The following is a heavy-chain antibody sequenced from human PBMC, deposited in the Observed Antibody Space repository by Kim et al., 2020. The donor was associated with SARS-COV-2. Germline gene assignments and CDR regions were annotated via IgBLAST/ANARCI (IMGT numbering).Heavy chain of an antibody. D-gene: IGHD2-21*02. J-gene: IGHJ3*02. CDR2: ISWNSGSI. CDR1: GFTFDDYA. V-gene: IGHV3-9*01. Sequence: GGSLRLSCAASGFTFDDYAMHWVRQAPGKGLEWVSGISWNSGSIGYADSVKGRFTISRDNAKNSLYLQMNSLRAEDTALYYCAKVLVTAIHQHAFDIWGQGTMVTVSS. CDR3: AKVLVTAIHQHAFDI.